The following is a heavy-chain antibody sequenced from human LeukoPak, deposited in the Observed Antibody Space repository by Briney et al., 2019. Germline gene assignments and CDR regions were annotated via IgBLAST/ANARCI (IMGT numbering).Heavy chain of an antibody. CDR3: ARDASLQTGAFDV. CDR1: GGSISRSDW. V-gene: IGHV4-4*02. J-gene: IGHJ3*01. D-gene: IGHD5-24*01. CDR2: IFHSGST. Sequence: PSGTLSLTCAVSGGSISRSDWWSWVRQSPGKGLEWIGEIFHSGSTKYSPSLKSRVTISVDKSKNQFSLNLTSVTAADTAMYYCARDASLQTGAFDVWGQGTMVTVSS.